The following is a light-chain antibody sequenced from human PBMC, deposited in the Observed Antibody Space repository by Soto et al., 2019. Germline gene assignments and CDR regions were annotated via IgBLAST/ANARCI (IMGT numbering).Light chain of an antibody. CDR2: GAS. V-gene: IGKV3-20*01. CDR3: QQYGSSLFT. CDR1: QSVSSSY. J-gene: IGKJ3*01. Sequence: EIVLTQSPGTLSLSPGERATLSCRASQSVSSSYLAWYQQKPGQAPRLLIYGASSRATGIPDRFSGSGSGTDFTVTIIRLEPEDFAVYYCQQYGSSLFTFGPETKVDIK.